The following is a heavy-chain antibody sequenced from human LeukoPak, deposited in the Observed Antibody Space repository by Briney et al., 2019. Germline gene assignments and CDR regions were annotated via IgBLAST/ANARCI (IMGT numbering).Heavy chain of an antibody. CDR2: IKQDGSEK. CDR1: GFTLSRYW. V-gene: IGHV3-7*01. D-gene: IGHD2-2*01. Sequence: GGSLRLSCAASGFTLSRYWMSWVRQAPGKGLEWVANIKQDGSEKYYVDSVKGRFTISRDNAKNSMYLQMNSLRVEDTAVYYCAREGYCSSTSCYDYYYYMDVWGKGTTVTVSS. CDR3: AREGYCSSTSCYDYYYYMDV. J-gene: IGHJ6*03.